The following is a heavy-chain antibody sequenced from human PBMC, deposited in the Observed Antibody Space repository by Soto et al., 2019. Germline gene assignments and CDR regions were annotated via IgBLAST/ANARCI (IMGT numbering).Heavy chain of an antibody. CDR2: ICGSGCPI. CDR3: ARTRPDIVVVLGATPGYYGMDV. Sequence: PGGTLRLSCAASGCILSGYYMTWIRQAPGKGLEWVSYICGSGCPIYYADSGNGGFNISIDTAKTPLTMQLNSLIVEDTADYYCARTRPDIVVVLGATPGYYGMDVWGQGTTVTVSS. J-gene: IGHJ6*02. CDR1: GCILSGYY. V-gene: IGHV3-11*01. D-gene: IGHD2-15*01.